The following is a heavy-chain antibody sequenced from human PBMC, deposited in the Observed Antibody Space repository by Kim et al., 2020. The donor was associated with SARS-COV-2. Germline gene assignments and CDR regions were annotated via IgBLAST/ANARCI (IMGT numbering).Heavy chain of an antibody. J-gene: IGHJ4*02. CDR1: GFTFSSYA. CDR2: ISSNGGST. D-gene: IGHD3-3*01. CDR3: ARVAGRFFGVGLRGY. V-gene: IGHV3-64*01. Sequence: GGSLRLSCAASGFTFSSYAMHWVRQAPGKGLEYVSAISSNGGSTYYANSVKGRFTISRDNSKNTLYLQMGSLRAEDMAVYYCARVAGRFFGVGLRGYWGQGTLVTVSS.